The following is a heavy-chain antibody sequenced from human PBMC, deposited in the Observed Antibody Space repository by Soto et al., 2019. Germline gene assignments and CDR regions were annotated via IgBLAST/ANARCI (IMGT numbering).Heavy chain of an antibody. Sequence: EVQLLESGGGLVQPGGSLRLSCAASGFTFSSYAMSWVRQAPGKGLEWVSAISGSGGSTYYADSVKGRLTISRDNSKNTLYLQMNSLRAEDTAVYYCAKDPPRGAAVAGNGVGATLGDYWGQGTLVTVSS. V-gene: IGHV3-23*01. J-gene: IGHJ4*02. D-gene: IGHD6-19*01. CDR3: AKDPPRGAAVAGNGVGATLGDY. CDR1: GFTFSSYA. CDR2: ISGSGGST.